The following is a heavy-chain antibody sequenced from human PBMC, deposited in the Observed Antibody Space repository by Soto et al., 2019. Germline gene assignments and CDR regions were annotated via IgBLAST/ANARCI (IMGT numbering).Heavy chain of an antibody. D-gene: IGHD6-6*01. CDR1: GYTFTSYG. CDR3: ACGTGSSDDCRFDP. Sequence: QVPLVQSGAEVKKPGASVKVSCKASGYTFTSYGISWVRQAPGQGLEWMGWISAYNGNTNYAQKLQGRVTMTTDTTTSTGYMELMCRRSDDTAVYYCACGTGSSDDCRFDPWCQGTLVTVSS. V-gene: IGHV1-18*01. CDR2: ISAYNGNT. J-gene: IGHJ5*02.